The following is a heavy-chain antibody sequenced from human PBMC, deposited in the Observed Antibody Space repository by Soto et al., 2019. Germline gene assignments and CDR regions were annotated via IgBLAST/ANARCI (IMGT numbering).Heavy chain of an antibody. CDR2: IQQDGSEK. J-gene: IGHJ6*02. Sequence: EVQLVESGGGLVQPGGSLRLSCAASGFIFSTYWMTWVRQAPGQGLEWVANIQQDGSEKNYVDSVKGRFTISRDNAKNSLYLQMNSLRVEDTAVYYCARLGVTAIDYYYYGMDVWCQGTTVTVSS. CDR1: GFIFSTYW. V-gene: IGHV3-7*01. CDR3: ARLGVTAIDYYYYGMDV. D-gene: IGHD2-21*02.